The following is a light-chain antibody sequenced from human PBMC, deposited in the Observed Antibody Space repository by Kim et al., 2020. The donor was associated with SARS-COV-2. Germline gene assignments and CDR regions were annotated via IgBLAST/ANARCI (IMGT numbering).Light chain of an antibody. CDR3: QTWDTGIRV. J-gene: IGLJ2*01. V-gene: IGLV4-69*01. CDR1: SGHSSYV. Sequence: ASVKLTCTLSSGHSSYVIAGHQQQPGKGRRYLMNLNSVGSRSKGDGIPDRFSGSGSGADRYLTISGLQSEDEADYYCQTWDTGIRVFGGGTQLTVL. CDR2: LNSVGSR.